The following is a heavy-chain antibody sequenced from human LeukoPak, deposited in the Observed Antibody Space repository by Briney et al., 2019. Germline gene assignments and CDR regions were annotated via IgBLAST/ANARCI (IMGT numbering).Heavy chain of an antibody. CDR2: ISAYNGNT. CDR1: GYTFTSYG. D-gene: IGHD2-2*01. V-gene: IGHV1-18*01. CDR3: ARDIVVPAARVYYYYYGMDV. J-gene: IGHJ6*02. Sequence: VASVKVSCKASGYTFTSYGISWVRQAPGQGLEWMGWISAYNGNTNYAQKLQGRVTMTTDTSTSTAYMELRSLRSDDTAVYYCARDIVVPAARVYYYYYGMDVWGQGTTVTVSS.